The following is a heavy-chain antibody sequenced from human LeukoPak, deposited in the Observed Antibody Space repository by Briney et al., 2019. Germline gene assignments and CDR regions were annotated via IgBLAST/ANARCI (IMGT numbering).Heavy chain of an antibody. CDR1: GFTFSSYA. CDR3: AKRSRYYDSNPGGGY. D-gene: IGHD3-22*01. V-gene: IGHV3-23*01. J-gene: IGHJ4*02. Sequence: PGRSLRLSCAASGFTFSSYAMSWVRQAPGKGLEWVSAISGSGGSTYYADSVKGRFTISRDNSKNTLYLQMNSLRAEDTAVYYCAKRSRYYDSNPGGGYWGQGTLVTVSS. CDR2: ISGSGGST.